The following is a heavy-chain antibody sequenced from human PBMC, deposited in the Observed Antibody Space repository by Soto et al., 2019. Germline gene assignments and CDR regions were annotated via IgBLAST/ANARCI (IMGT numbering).Heavy chain of an antibody. CDR3: TRAMFLETRDAFDI. V-gene: IGHV3-21*06. J-gene: IGHJ3*02. CDR2: ISSRSSYI. CDR1: GFTFSTYG. Sequence: GGSLRLSCAASGFTFSTYGMNWVRQAPGKGLEWVSSISSRSSYIYYADSVKGRFIISRDNAKNSLYLQMNSLRAEDTAVYYCTRAMFLETRDAFDIWGQGTMVTVSS. D-gene: IGHD3-3*01.